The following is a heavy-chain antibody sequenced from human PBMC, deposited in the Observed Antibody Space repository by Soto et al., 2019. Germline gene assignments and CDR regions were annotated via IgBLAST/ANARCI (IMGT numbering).Heavy chain of an antibody. CDR1: GFTFDDYA. CDR3: AKARQVSYFDL. Sequence: EVQLVESGGGLVQPGRSLRLSCAASGFTFDDYAMHWVRQAPGKGLEWVSGISWNSGSIGYADSVKGRFTISRDNAKNYLYLQMNSLRAEDTALYYCAKARQVSYFDLWGRGTLVTVSS. V-gene: IGHV3-9*01. J-gene: IGHJ2*01. CDR2: ISWNSGSI.